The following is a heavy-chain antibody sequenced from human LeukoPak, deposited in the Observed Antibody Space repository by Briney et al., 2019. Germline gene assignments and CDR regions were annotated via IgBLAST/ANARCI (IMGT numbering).Heavy chain of an antibody. V-gene: IGHV4-31*03. Sequence: SQTLSLTCTVSGGSISSGGYYWSWIRQHPGKGLEWIGYIYYSGSTYYNPSLKSRVTISVDTSKNQSSLKLSSVTAADTAVYYCARGGMVRGVMAFDYWGQGTLVTVSS. D-gene: IGHD3-10*01. J-gene: IGHJ4*02. CDR3: ARGGMVRGVMAFDY. CDR1: GGSISSGGYY. CDR2: IYYSGST.